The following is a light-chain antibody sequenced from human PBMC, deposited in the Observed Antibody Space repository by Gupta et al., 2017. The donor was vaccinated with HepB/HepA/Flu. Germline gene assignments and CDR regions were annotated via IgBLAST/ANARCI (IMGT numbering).Light chain of an antibody. Sequence: DIQMTQSPSSLSASVGDRVTITCRASQSISSNLNWYQQKPGKVPKLLIYVASSLRSGVPSRFSGSGSGTDFTLTINRLQPEDLATYYCQRTFDTALTFGAGTKVEI. V-gene: IGKV1-39*01. CDR2: VAS. J-gene: IGKJ4*01. CDR1: QSISSN. CDR3: QRTFDTALT.